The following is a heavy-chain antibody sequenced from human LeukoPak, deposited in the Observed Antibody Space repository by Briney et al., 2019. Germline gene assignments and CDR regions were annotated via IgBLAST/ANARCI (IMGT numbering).Heavy chain of an antibody. D-gene: IGHD1-26*01. CDR2: IIPIFGIA. J-gene: IGHJ5*02. CDR3: ARGKESLVWFDP. V-gene: IGHV1-69*04. CDR1: GGTFSSYA. Sequence: SVRVSCKASGGTFSSYAISWVRQAPGQGLEWMGRIIPIFGIANYAQKFQGRVTITADKSTSTAYMELSSLRSEDTAVYYCARGKESLVWFDPWGQGTLVTVSS.